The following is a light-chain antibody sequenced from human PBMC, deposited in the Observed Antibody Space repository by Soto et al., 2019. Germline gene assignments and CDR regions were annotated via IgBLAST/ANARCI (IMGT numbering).Light chain of an antibody. CDR1: QSISSY. CDR2: AAS. CDR3: QQSYSIPYT. Sequence: DIQMTQSPSSLSASVGDRVTITCRASQSISSYLNWYQQKPGKAPKLLIYAASILQSGVPSRFSGSGSGTDFTLTISSLQPEDFATYYCQQSYSIPYTFGQGTKLEIK. V-gene: IGKV1-39*01. J-gene: IGKJ2*01.